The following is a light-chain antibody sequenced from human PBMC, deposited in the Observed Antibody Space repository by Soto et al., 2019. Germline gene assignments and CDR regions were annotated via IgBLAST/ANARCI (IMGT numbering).Light chain of an antibody. CDR1: QSVSGN. Sequence: EIVMTQSPATLSVSPGERATLSCRASQSVSGNLAWYQQKHGQPPRLLIYCASTRATGIPARCSGSGSGTEFTLTISRLQSEDFAVYYCQQYNNSTLTFGGGTKVEIK. CDR2: CAS. CDR3: QQYNNSTLT. V-gene: IGKV3-15*01. J-gene: IGKJ4*01.